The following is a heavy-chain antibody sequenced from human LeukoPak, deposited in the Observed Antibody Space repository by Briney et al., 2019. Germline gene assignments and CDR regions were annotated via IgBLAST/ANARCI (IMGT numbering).Heavy chain of an antibody. V-gene: IGHV3-7*01. CDR3: ARNLGGYEKNWFDP. Sequence: GGSLRLSCAASGFTFSSYWMSCVRQVPGKGLEWVVNIKQDGSEKYYVDSVKGRFTISRDNAKNSLYLQMNSLRAEDTAVYYCARNLGGYEKNWFDPWGQGTLVTVSS. CDR2: IKQDGSEK. J-gene: IGHJ5*02. D-gene: IGHD5-12*01. CDR1: GFTFSSYW.